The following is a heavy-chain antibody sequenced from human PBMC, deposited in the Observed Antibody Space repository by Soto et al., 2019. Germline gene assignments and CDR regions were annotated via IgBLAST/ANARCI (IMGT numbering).Heavy chain of an antibody. CDR3: ARGRSQYSDYDLAY. J-gene: IGHJ4*02. D-gene: IGHD5-12*01. CDR2: IWYDGRNQ. CDR1: GFIFNDYG. V-gene: IGHV3-33*01. Sequence: QVQLVESGGGVVQPGRSLRLSCIASGFIFNDYGMHWVRQAPGKGLEWVAGIWYDGRNQYYADSVKGRLTISRDNSRNTLSLEVTSLRVEDTAVYYCARGRSQYSDYDLAYWGQGTQVTVSS.